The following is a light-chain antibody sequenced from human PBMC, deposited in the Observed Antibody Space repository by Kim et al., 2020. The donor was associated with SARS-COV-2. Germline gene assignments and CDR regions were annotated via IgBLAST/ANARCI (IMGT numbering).Light chain of an antibody. J-gene: IGKJ2*04. CDR3: QQYVSSRS. V-gene: IGKV3-20*01. CDR1: QSVSSSF. CDR2: AGS. Sequence: SLAPGERAALSCRASQSVSSSFLGWYQQKPGQAPRLLIYAGSSRATGIPDRFSGSGSGTDFTLSITRLEPEDFAVYYCQQYVSSRSFGQGTKLEI.